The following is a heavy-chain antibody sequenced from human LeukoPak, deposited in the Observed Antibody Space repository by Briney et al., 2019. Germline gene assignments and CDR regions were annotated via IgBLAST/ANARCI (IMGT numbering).Heavy chain of an antibody. J-gene: IGHJ4*02. CDR2: IKKDGSEK. CDR3: ARRGDGGRSFDY. CDR1: GFTLSSDW. V-gene: IGHV3-7*01. D-gene: IGHD4-23*01. Sequence: GGSLRLSCAVSGFTLSSDWMSWARQAPGKGLEWVANIKKDGSEKYYVESVKGRFTISRDNAKNSLYLQMNSLRAEDTAVYYCARRGDGGRSFDYWGQGTLVTVSS.